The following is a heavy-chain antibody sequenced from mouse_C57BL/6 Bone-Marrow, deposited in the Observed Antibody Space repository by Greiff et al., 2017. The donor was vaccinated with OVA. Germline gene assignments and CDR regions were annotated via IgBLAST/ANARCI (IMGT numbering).Heavy chain of an antibody. J-gene: IGHJ2*01. V-gene: IGHV1-82*01. CDR2: IYPGVGDT. Sequence: LVEPGASVKISCKASGYAFSSSWMNWVKQRLGKGLEWLGRIYPGVGDTNYNGKFKGKATLTADKSSSTAYRQLSSLTAEDSAVYFCARHEDGYYASYFDYWGQGTTLTVSS. CDR3: ARHEDGYYASYFDY. CDR1: GYAFSSSW. D-gene: IGHD2-3*01.